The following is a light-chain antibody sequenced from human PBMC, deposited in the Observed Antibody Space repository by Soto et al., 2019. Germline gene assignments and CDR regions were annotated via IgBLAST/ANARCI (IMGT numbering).Light chain of an antibody. CDR2: AAS. CDR1: QGISNY. Sequence: DIQMTQSPSSLSASVGDRVTITCRASQGISNYLAWYQQKPGKVPKLLIYAASTLQSGVPSRFSGSGSGTDFSLTRSSLQPEDVATYYCQKYNSAPPWTFGQGTEVEIK. CDR3: QKYNSAPPWT. V-gene: IGKV1-27*01. J-gene: IGKJ1*01.